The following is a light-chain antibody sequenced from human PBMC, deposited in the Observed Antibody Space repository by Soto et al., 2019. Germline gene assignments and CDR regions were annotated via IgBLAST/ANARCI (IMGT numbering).Light chain of an antibody. CDR2: AAS. CDR1: EGIRSY. Sequence: IRRTQSSSSLSPYTGGRVPSTCRQSEGIRSYLAWYQQQPGKAPQLLVYAASTLQSGVPSRFIGVGAGPDCTRTISCLQSEDLTTDSCQQYYSYPRTVGQGTEVEIK. J-gene: IGKJ1*01. V-gene: IGKV1-8*01. CDR3: QQYYSYPRT.